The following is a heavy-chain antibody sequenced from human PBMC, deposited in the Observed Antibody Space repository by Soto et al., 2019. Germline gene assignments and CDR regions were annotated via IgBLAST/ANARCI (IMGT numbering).Heavy chain of an antibody. V-gene: IGHV1-46*01. CDR2: INPSGGST. CDR1: GYTFTSYY. D-gene: IGHD6-13*01. J-gene: IGHJ6*02. CDR3: ARDIAAAGKSRDYYYGMDV. Sequence: GASVKVSCKASGYTFTSYYMHWVRQAPGQGLEWMGIINPSGGSTSYAQKFQGRVTMTRDTSTSTVYMELSSLRSEDTAVYYCARDIAAAGKSRDYYYGMDVWGQGTTVTVS.